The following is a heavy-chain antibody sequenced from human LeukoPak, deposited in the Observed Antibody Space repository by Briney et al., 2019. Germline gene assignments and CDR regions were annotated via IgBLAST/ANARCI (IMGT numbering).Heavy chain of an antibody. J-gene: IGHJ6*03. Sequence: SETLSLTCTVSGGSISSSSYYWGWIRQPPGKGLEWIGSIYYSGSTYYNPSLKSRVTISVDKSKNQFSLKLSSVTAADTAVYYCASISVAGTNYYYYYMDVWGKGTTVTVSS. V-gene: IGHV4-39*07. D-gene: IGHD6-19*01. CDR3: ASISVAGTNYYYYYMDV. CDR1: GGSISSSSYY. CDR2: IYYSGST.